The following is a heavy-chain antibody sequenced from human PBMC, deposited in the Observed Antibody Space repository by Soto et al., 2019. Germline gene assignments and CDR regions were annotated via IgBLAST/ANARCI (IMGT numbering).Heavy chain of an antibody. CDR2: IVVGSGNT. CDR3: ASWSAWNPLYYHGMDV. CDR1: GFTFTSSA. V-gene: IGHV1-58*01. Sequence: GASVKVSCKASGFTFTSSAVQWVRQARGQRLEWIGWIVVGSGNTNYAQKFQERVTITRDMSTSTAYMELSSLRSEDTAVYYCASWSAWNPLYYHGMDVWGQGTTVTVSS. D-gene: IGHD1-1*01. J-gene: IGHJ6*02.